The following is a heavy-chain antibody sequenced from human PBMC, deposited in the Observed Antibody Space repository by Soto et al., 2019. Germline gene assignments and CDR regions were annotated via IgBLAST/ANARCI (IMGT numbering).Heavy chain of an antibody. D-gene: IGHD3-16*01. CDR1: GGTFSTYT. V-gene: IGHV1-69*18. Sequence: QVHLVQSGAEVRKPGSSVKVSCKTSGGTFSTYTIYWVRKAPGQGLEWMGRIIPLFGTTRYAQNFQDRVTITAEESTSTTYMELSSLRAEDTALYYCARRLDDRADEGFDVWGEGTAVTVSA. J-gene: IGHJ3*01. CDR3: ARRLDDRADEGFDV. CDR2: IIPLFGTT.